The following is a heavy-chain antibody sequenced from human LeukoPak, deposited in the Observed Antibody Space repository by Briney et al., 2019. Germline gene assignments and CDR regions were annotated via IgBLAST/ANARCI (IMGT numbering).Heavy chain of an antibody. J-gene: IGHJ3*02. D-gene: IGHD3-10*01. Sequence: GRSLRLSCAASGFPFSSYGMHWVRQAPGKGLEGVALIWYDGSNLYYADSVKGRFTISKDSSKNTLYLNMNSLRAEDTAVYYCARDKNYYGSGSPSLDAFDIWGQGTMVTVSS. CDR2: IWYDGSNL. CDR1: GFPFSSYG. CDR3: ARDKNYYGSGSPSLDAFDI. V-gene: IGHV3-33*08.